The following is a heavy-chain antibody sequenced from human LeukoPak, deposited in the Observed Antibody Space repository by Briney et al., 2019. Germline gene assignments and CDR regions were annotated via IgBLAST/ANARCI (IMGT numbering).Heavy chain of an antibody. CDR1: GYTLTELS. CDR3: ARTKDNSGWYGAFDI. D-gene: IGHD6-19*01. CDR2: FDPEDGET. V-gene: IGHV1-24*01. Sequence: ASVKVSCKVSGYTLTELSMHWVRQAPGKGLEWMGGFDPEDGETIYAQKFQGRVTMTEDTSTDTACMELSSLRFEDTAVYYCARTKDNSGWYGAFDIWGQGTMVTVSS. J-gene: IGHJ3*02.